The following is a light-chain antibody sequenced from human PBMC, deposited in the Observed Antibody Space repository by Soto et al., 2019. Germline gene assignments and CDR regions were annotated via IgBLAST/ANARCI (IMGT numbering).Light chain of an antibody. Sequence: DVVMTQSPLSLPVTLGQPASISCRSSQSLVFSDGNTYLNWFQQRPGQSPRRLIYKVSNRDSGVPDRFSGSGSGTDFTLKISRVEAEDVGVCYCMQGSNWPFTFGPGTKVDIK. CDR1: QSLVFSDGNTY. V-gene: IGKV2-30*01. J-gene: IGKJ3*01. CDR3: MQGSNWPFT. CDR2: KVS.